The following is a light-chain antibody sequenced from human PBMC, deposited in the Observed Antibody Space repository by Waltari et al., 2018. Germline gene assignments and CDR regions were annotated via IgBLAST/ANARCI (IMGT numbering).Light chain of an antibody. CDR1: SRDVGAYPS. CDR2: DVS. J-gene: IGLJ1*01. V-gene: IGLV2-14*03. Sequence: QSALTQPASVSGSPGQSITLSCTGTSRDVGAYPSLSWYQQHPGKVPKVMIFDVSNRPSGVSNRFSGSKSGNTASLTISGLQAEDEADYYCTSYTSRNTLVFGSGTKVTVL. CDR3: TSYTSRNTLV.